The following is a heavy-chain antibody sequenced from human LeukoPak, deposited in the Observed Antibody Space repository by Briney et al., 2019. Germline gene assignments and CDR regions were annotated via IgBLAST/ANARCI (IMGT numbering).Heavy chain of an antibody. CDR1: GFTFSSYW. V-gene: IGHV3-74*01. J-gene: IGHJ3*01. Sequence: GGSLSLSCTASGFTFSSYWMHWVRQAPGKGLVWVSRINSDGSNTKYADSVKGRFTISRDIAKNTLYLQMNSLRAEDTAVYFCARARGTTRNPLDSWGQGTVVTVSS. D-gene: IGHD1-1*01. CDR3: ARARGTTRNPLDS. CDR2: INSDGSNT.